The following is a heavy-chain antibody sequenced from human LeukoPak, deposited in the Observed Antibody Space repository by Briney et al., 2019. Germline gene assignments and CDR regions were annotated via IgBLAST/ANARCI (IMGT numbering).Heavy chain of an antibody. D-gene: IGHD3-22*01. CDR3: ARDYYYDSSGYFDY. Sequence: GGSLRLSCAASGFTFSSYAMHWVRQAPGKGLEGVAVISYDGSNKYYADSVKGRFTISRDNSKNTLYLQMNSLRAEDTAVYYCARDYYYDSSGYFDYWGQGTLVTVSS. CDR1: GFTFSSYA. V-gene: IGHV3-30*04. J-gene: IGHJ4*02. CDR2: ISYDGSNK.